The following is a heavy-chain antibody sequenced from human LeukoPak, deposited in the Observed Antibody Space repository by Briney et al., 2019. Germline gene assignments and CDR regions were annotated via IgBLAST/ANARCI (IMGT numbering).Heavy chain of an antibody. CDR3: VKGFYDILTAYWGGGDY. J-gene: IGHJ4*02. Sequence: GGSLRLSCAASGFTFSNYPMHWVRQAPGKGLEYVSAISSNGGSTYYANSVKDRFTISRDNSKNTLYLQMGSLRAEDMAVYYCVKGFYDILTAYWGGGDYWSQGTLVTVSS. D-gene: IGHD3-9*01. CDR2: ISSNGGST. V-gene: IGHV3-64*01. CDR1: GFTFSNYP.